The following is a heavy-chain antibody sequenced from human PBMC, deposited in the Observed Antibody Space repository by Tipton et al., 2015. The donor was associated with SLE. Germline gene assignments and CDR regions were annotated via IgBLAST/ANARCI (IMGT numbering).Heavy chain of an antibody. CDR2: IYHSGTT. J-gene: IGHJ4*02. Sequence: TLSLTCAVSGYSISSGYYWGWIRQPPGKGLEWIGSIYHSGTTYYNPSLNSRVAISRDTSKIQFSLKLSSVAAADTAIYYCARGPDSSKLGYWGQGVLVTVSS. V-gene: IGHV4-38-2*01. CDR1: GYSISSGYY. CDR3: ARGPDSSKLGY. D-gene: IGHD4-11*01.